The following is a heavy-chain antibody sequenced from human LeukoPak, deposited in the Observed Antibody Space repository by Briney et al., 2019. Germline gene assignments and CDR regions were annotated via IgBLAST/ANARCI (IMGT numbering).Heavy chain of an antibody. J-gene: IGHJ4*02. CDR3: ARGSAGGYVYSYFDY. Sequence: SQTLSLTCTVSGGSISSGGYYWSWIRQHPGKGLEWIGYIYYSGSTYYNPSLKSRVTISVDTSENQFSLKLSSVTAADTAVYYCARGSAGGYVYSYFDYWGQGTLVTVSS. CDR1: GGSISSGGYY. V-gene: IGHV4-31*03. CDR2: IYYSGST. D-gene: IGHD5-12*01.